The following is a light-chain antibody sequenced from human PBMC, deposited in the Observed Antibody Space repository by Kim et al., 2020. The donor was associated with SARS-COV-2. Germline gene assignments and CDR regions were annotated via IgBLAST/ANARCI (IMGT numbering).Light chain of an antibody. CDR3: NSRDSNDNVV. V-gene: IGLV3-19*01. Sequence: VALGQTVRITGQGYSNRSNYATYYQRKPGQDPILVIYGNNNRPSGIPVRFSGSSSGNTASLTIAGTQAGDEAGYYCNSRDSNDNVVFGRGTQLPVL. CDR1: SNRSNY. J-gene: IGLJ2*01. CDR2: GNN.